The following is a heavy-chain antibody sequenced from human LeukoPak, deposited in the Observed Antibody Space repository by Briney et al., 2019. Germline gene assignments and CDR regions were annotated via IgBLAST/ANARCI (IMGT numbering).Heavy chain of an antibody. Sequence: GGSLPLSCAASGFTFSTYPMNWARQAPGKSLEWVSLITGDGLTTKYADSVKGPFTISRDSSKNSLYLQMNSLRSEDTALYYCARDDGSGWSLDCWGQDSLGTVSS. D-gene: IGHD6-13*01. J-gene: IGHJ1*01. V-gene: IGHV3-43*02. CDR1: GFTFSTYP. CDR3: ARDDGSGWSLDC. CDR2: ITGDGLTT.